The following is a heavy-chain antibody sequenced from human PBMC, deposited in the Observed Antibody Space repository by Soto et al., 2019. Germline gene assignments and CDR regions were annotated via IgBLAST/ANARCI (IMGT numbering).Heavy chain of an antibody. Sequence: QVQLVESGGGVVQPGRSLRLSCAASGFTFSSYGVHWVRQAPGKGLEWVAVISYDGGNKYYADSVKGRYTIFRDNSKNTLYLQMNSLRAEDTAVYYCAKEVGRRSDYDYYGMDVWGQGTTVTVSS. CDR2: ISYDGGNK. D-gene: IGHD3-10*01. J-gene: IGHJ6*02. V-gene: IGHV3-30*18. CDR3: AKEVGRRSDYDYYGMDV. CDR1: GFTFSSYG.